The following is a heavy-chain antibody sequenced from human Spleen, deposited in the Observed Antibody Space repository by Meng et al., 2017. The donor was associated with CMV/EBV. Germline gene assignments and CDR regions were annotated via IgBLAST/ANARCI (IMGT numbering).Heavy chain of an antibody. V-gene: IGHV1-8*03. Sequence: ASVKVSCKASGYTFTSYDINWVRQATGQGLEWMGWMNPNSGNTGYAQKFQGRVTITRNTSISTAYMELSSLRSEDTAVYYCARAPTLYCSGGGGMDVWGQGTTVTVSS. J-gene: IGHJ6*02. CDR3: ARAPTLYCSGGGGMDV. CDR1: GYTFTSYD. CDR2: MNPNSGNT. D-gene: IGHD2-15*01.